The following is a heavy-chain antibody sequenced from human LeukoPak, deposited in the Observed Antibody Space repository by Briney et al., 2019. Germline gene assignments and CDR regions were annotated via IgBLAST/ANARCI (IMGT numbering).Heavy chain of an antibody. D-gene: IGHD1-26*01. J-gene: IGHJ5*02. CDR1: GFTFDDYG. V-gene: IGHV3-20*04. CDR3: AGTSDGNWFDR. CDR2: INWNGGNT. Sequence: GGSLRLSCAASGFTFDDYGMSWVRQGPGKGLEWVSGINWNGGNTGYADSVKGRFTIFRDNAKNSLYLEMDSLRVEDTALYYCAGTSDGNWFDRWGQGTLVTVSS.